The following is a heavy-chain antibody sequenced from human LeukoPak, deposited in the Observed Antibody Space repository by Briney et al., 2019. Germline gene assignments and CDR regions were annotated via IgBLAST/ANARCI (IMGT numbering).Heavy chain of an antibody. V-gene: IGHV4-4*07. J-gene: IGHJ6*02. D-gene: IGHD2-2*01. CDR1: GGSISSYY. CDR2: IYTSGST. CDR3: ARSADIVVVPAASQGTDV. Sequence: SETLSLTCTVSGGSISSYYWSWIRQPAGKGLEWIGRIYTSGSTNYNPSLKSRVTMSVDTSKNQFSLKLSSVTAADTAVYYCARSADIVVVPAASQGTDVWGQGTTVTVSS.